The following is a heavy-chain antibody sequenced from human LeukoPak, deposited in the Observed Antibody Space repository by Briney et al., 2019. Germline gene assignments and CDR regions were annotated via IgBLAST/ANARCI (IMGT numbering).Heavy chain of an antibody. CDR2: ITPNVGDT. CDR3: ARGAYDLVTGANWFDP. Sequence: ASVKVSCKASGYIFTDFYLHWVRQAPGQGLEWMGWITPNVGDTNYAQRFQGRLTMTRDTSSSTVYMELERLKSDDTAIYYCARGAYDLVTGANWFDPWGQGTLVTVSS. V-gene: IGHV1-2*02. CDR1: GYIFTDFY. D-gene: IGHD3-9*01. J-gene: IGHJ5*02.